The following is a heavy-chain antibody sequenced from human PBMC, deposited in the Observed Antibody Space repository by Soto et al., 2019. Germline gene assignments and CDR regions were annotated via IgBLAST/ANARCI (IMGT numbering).Heavy chain of an antibody. Sequence: SETLSLTCTVSGGSISSYYWSWIRQPPGKGLEWIGYIYYSGSTNYNPSLKSRVTISVDTPKNQFSLKLSSVTAADTAVYYCARALEASSVMYNWFDPWGQGTLVTVSS. CDR1: GGSISSYY. CDR3: ARALEASSVMYNWFDP. D-gene: IGHD2-2*01. CDR2: IYYSGST. V-gene: IGHV4-59*08. J-gene: IGHJ5*02.